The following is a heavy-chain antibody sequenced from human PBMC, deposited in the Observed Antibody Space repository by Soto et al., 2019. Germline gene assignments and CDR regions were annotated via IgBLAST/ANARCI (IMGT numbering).Heavy chain of an antibody. J-gene: IGHJ4*02. V-gene: IGHV1-69*01. CDR1: GGTFSSYA. CDR3: PRVPYCSGGSCYLDY. D-gene: IGHD2-15*01. CDR2: IIPLFCTA. Sequence: QVQLVQSGAEVKKPGSSVKVSCKASGGTFSSYAISWVRQAHGQGLEWMGGIIPLFCTAHYAQKFQGRVTITVDESTNTAYMELSRLGSGDTAEYYCPRVPYCSGGSCYLDYWGQGTVVTVSS.